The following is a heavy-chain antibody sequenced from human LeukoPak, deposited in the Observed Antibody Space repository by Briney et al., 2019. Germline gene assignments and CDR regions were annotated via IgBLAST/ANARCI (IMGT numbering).Heavy chain of an antibody. CDR2: ISSSGSTI. D-gene: IGHD1-26*01. V-gene: IGHV3-48*03. CDR1: GFTFSSYE. Sequence: GGSLRLSCAASGFTFSSYEMNWVRQAPGKGLEWVSYISSSGSTIYYADSVKGRFTISRDNAKNSLYLQMNSLRAEDTAVYYCASSGSYLFKDAFDIWGQGRMVTVSS. CDR3: ASSGSYLFKDAFDI. J-gene: IGHJ3*02.